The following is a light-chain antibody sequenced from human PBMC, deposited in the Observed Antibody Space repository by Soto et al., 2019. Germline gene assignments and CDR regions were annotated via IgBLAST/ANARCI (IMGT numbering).Light chain of an antibody. CDR3: QSYDRSLSGHVI. CDR1: SSNIGAGYD. CDR2: GNN. V-gene: IGLV1-40*01. Sequence: QSVLTQPPSVSGAPGQRVTISCTGSSSNIGAGYDVHWYQHLPGTAPKLLIYGNNNRPSGVPDRFSGSKSGTSASLAITGLQAEDEADYYCQSYDRSLSGHVIFGGGTQLTVL. J-gene: IGLJ2*01.